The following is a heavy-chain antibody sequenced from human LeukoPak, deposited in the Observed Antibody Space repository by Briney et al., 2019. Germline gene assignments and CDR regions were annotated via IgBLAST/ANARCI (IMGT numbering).Heavy chain of an antibody. CDR3: ARVNINNWHSCDY. J-gene: IGHJ4*02. D-gene: IGHD1-1*01. V-gene: IGHV4-4*02. Sequence: PSGTLSLTCAVSGGSISSNNWWGWVRQPPGKGLEWIGEIYHSGSPNYNPSLKSRVTISVDKSRNHFSLNLSSVTAADTAVYYCARVNINNWHSCDYWGQGTLVTVSS. CDR1: GGSISSNNW. CDR2: IYHSGSP.